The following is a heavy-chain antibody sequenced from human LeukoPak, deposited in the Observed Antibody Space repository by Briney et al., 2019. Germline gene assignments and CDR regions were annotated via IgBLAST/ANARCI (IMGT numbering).Heavy chain of an antibody. V-gene: IGHV1-69*13. J-gene: IGHJ4*02. CDR2: IIPIFGTA. Sequence: SVKVSCKASGGTFSSYAISWVRQAPGQGLEWMGGIIPIFGTANYAQKFQGRVTITPDGSTSTAYMELSSLRSEDTAVYYCASSSPYGDYGKDDYWGQGTLVTVSS. D-gene: IGHD4-17*01. CDR3: ASSSPYGDYGKDDY. CDR1: GGTFSSYA.